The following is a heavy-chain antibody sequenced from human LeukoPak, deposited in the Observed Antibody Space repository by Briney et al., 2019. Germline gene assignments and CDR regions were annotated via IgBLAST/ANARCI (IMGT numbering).Heavy chain of an antibody. Sequence: PGGSLRLSCAASGFTVSSNFMTGVRQAPGKGLEWVSVTYSDGTTYYADSVKGRFTISRDNSKNTLDLQMNSLRAEDTATYYCAKEKRNLRGTRDAFDIWGQGTMVTVS. J-gene: IGHJ3*02. CDR3: AKEKRNLRGTRDAFDI. CDR2: TYSDGTT. D-gene: IGHD1-7*01. V-gene: IGHV3-53*01. CDR1: GFTVSSNF.